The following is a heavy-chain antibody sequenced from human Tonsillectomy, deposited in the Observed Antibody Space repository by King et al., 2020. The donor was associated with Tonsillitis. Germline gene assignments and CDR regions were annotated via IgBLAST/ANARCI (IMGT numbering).Heavy chain of an antibody. D-gene: IGHD5-18*01. CDR2: ISGGGSST. Sequence: VQLVESGGGLVQPGGSLRLSCAASGFTFSNYAMTWVRQAPGKGLEWVSSISGGGSSTYDADSMKGRFTISRDNSKNTLYLQMNSLRAEDTAVYYCATGEQLWVPNSDYYMDVWGKGTTVTVSS. J-gene: IGHJ6*03. CDR1: GFTFSNYA. CDR3: ATGEQLWVPNSDYYMDV. V-gene: IGHV3-23*04.